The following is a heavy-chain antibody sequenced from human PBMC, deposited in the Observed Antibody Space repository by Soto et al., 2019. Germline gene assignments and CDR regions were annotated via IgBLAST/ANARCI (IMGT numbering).Heavy chain of an antibody. CDR2: IYYSGST. D-gene: IGHD2-2*01. V-gene: IGHV4-31*11. CDR1: GGSFSGYY. Sequence: SETLSLTCAVYGGSFSGYYWSWIRQHPGKGLEWIGYIYYSGSTYYNPSLKSRVTISVDTSKNQFSLKLSSVTAADTAVYYCASGGCSSTSCSMGEFDPWGQGTLVTVSS. CDR3: ASGGCSSTSCSMGEFDP. J-gene: IGHJ5*02.